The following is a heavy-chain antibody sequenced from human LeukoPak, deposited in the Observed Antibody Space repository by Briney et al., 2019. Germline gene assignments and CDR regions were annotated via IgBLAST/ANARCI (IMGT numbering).Heavy chain of an antibody. D-gene: IGHD6-19*01. V-gene: IGHV3-23*01. CDR1: GFTFSNYV. Sequence: GSLRLSCAASGFTFSNYVMSWVRQAPGKGLEWVSSISASGGSPYYAASVKGRFTISRDNSKNTLYLQMNSLRAEDTAVYYCARDRYSSGWAYNWFDPWGQGTLVTVSS. CDR2: ISASGGSP. J-gene: IGHJ5*02. CDR3: ARDRYSSGWAYNWFDP.